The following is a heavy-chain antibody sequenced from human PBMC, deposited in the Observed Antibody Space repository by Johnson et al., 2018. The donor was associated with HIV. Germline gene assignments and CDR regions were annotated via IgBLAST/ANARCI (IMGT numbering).Heavy chain of an antibody. D-gene: IGHD6-13*01. CDR2: ISYDGSNK. V-gene: IGHV3-30*18. CDR3: AKDLPPNSSWYGAPDAFDI. Sequence: QVQLVESGGALVRPGRSLRLSCAASGFTFSSYGMHWVRQAPGKGLEWVAVISYDGSNKYYADSVKGRFTISRDNSKNTLYLQMNSLRAEDTAVYYCAKDLPPNSSWYGAPDAFDIWGQGTMVTVSS. J-gene: IGHJ3*02. CDR1: GFTFSSYG.